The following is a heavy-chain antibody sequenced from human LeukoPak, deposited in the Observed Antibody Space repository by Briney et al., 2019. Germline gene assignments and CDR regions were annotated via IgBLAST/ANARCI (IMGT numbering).Heavy chain of an antibody. CDR2: ISGRGGST. J-gene: IGHJ4*02. CDR3: ARDDYGETFDY. Sequence: GSLRLSCAASGFTFSNYAMNWVRQAPGKGLEWVSGISGRGGSTFYVDSVKGRFTISRDNSKNTLYLQMNSLRAEDTAIYYCARDDYGETFDYWGQGTLVTVSS. CDR1: GFTFSNYA. D-gene: IGHD4-17*01. V-gene: IGHV3-23*01.